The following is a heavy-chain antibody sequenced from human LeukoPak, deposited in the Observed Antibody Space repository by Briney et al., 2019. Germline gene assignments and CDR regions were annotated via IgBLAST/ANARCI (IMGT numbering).Heavy chain of an antibody. V-gene: IGHV3-33*01. D-gene: IGHD6-6*01. CDR1: GFIFSSYG. J-gene: IGHJ4*02. CDR3: ARCSGVFGSSGY. Sequence: GGSLRLSCAASGFIFSSYGMHWVRQAPGKGLEWVAVIWYDGSNEYYADSVKGRFTISRDNSKNTLYLQMNSLRAEDTAVYYCARCSGVFGSSGYWGQGTLVTVSS. CDR2: IWYDGSNE.